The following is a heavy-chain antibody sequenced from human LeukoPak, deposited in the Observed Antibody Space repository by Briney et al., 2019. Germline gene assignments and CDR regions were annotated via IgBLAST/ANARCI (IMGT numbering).Heavy chain of an antibody. V-gene: IGHV3-23*01. D-gene: IGHD3-10*01. CDR3: GGYFVGSGRPDY. CDR1: GFTFSSYA. Sequence: GGSLRLSCAASGFTFSSYAMSWVRQAPGKGLEWVSAISGSGGSTYYADSVKGRFTISRDNSKNTLYLQMNSLRAEDTAVYYFGGYFVGSGRPDYLGQGTLVTVSS. CDR2: ISGSGGST. J-gene: IGHJ4*02.